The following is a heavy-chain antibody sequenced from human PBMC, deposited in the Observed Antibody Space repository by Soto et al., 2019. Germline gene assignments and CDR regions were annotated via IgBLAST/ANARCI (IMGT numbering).Heavy chain of an antibody. V-gene: IGHV1-18*01. CDR2: ISAYNGNT. Sequence: GASVKVSCKASGYTFTSYGISWVRQAPGQGLEWMGWISAYNGNTNYAQKLQGRVTMTTDTSTSTAYMELRSLRSDDTAVYYCARVWVVTATHPTTTFDYWGQGTLVTVSS. CDR1: GYTFTSYG. J-gene: IGHJ4*02. D-gene: IGHD2-21*02. CDR3: ARVWVVTATHPTTTFDY.